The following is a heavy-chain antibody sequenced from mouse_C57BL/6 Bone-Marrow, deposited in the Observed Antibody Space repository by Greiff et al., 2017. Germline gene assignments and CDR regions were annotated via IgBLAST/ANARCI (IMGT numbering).Heavy chain of an antibody. CDR2: ISSGGSYT. J-gene: IGHJ3*01. CDR3: ARHYDYGAWFAY. CDR1: GFTFSSYG. D-gene: IGHD2-4*01. Sequence: EVMLVESGGDLVKPGGSLKLSCAASGFTFSSYGMSWVRQTPDKRLEWVATISSGGSYTYYPDSVKGRFTISRDNAKNTLYLQMSSLKSEDTAMYYCARHYDYGAWFAYWGQGTLVTVSA. V-gene: IGHV5-6*02.